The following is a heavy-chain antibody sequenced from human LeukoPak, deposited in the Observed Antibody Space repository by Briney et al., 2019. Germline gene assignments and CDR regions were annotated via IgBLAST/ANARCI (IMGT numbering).Heavy chain of an antibody. J-gene: IGHJ5*02. CDR1: GYSFTSYW. V-gene: IGHV5-51*01. Sequence: KFGASLKISCKCSGYSFTSYWIGWVRQMPGKGLEWMGIIYPGDSDTRYSPSLQGQVTISVDKSISTAYLQWSSLKASDTAMYYCARGYSGYPNWFAPWGQGTLVTVSS. CDR3: ARGYSGYPNWFAP. CDR2: IYPGDSDT. D-gene: IGHD5-12*01.